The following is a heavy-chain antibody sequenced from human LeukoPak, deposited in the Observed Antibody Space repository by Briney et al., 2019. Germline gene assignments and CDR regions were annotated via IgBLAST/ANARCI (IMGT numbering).Heavy chain of an antibody. D-gene: IGHD5-24*01. Sequence: PSETLSLTCTVSGGSMSSYYWSWLRQPPGKGLEWIGYIYYSGSTKYNPSLKSRVTISVDTSKNQFSLKLSSVTAADTAVYYCARGARAGYNLDPFDYWGQGTLVTVSS. CDR1: GGSMSSYY. V-gene: IGHV4-59*08. CDR3: ARGARAGYNLDPFDY. J-gene: IGHJ4*02. CDR2: IYYSGST.